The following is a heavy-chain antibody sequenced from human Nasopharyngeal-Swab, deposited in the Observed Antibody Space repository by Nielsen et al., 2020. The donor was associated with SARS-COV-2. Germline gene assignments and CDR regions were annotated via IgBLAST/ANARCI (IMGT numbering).Heavy chain of an antibody. CDR3: ARAAIDQHFDL. V-gene: IGHV1-46*02. CDR2: INPSGTST. Sequence: ASVTVSCKAPGYIFNDHFIHWVRQAPGQALEWMGIINPSGTSTTHAQRFQGRVTMTRDTSTSTVHMELSSLRSGDTAVYYCARAAIDQHFDLWGPGTLVTVSS. CDR1: GYIFNDHF. D-gene: IGHD5-24*01. J-gene: IGHJ4*02.